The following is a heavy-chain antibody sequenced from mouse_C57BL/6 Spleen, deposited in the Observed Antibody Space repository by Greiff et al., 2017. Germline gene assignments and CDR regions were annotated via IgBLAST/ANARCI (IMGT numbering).Heavy chain of an antibody. J-gene: IGHJ4*01. CDR1: GYTFTSYW. V-gene: IGHV1-55*01. CDR2: IYPGSGST. D-gene: IGHD3-2*02. CDR3: ARRGTAQATYAMDY. Sequence: VQLQQPGAELVKPGASVKMSCKASGYTFTSYWITWVKQRPGQGPEWIGDIYPGSGSTNYNEKFKSKATLTVDTSSSTAYMQLSSLTSEDSAVYYCARRGTAQATYAMDYWGQGTSVTVSS.